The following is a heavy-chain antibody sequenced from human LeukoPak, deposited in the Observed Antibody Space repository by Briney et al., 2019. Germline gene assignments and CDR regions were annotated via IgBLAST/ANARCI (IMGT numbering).Heavy chain of an antibody. V-gene: IGHV3-64D*09. Sequence: GGSLRLTCSASGFTFSSCAMHWVRQAPGMGLEYVSGINDHGDTTHYGDSVRGRVTISRDDSKDTVHLQMSSLRAEDTAVYYCVKDLSGWYSFDYWGQGTLVTVSS. CDR1: GFTFSSCA. J-gene: IGHJ4*02. CDR2: INDHGDTT. D-gene: IGHD6-19*01. CDR3: VKDLSGWYSFDY.